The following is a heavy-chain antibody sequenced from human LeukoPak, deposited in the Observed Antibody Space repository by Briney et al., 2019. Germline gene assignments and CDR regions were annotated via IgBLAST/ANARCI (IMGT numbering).Heavy chain of an antibody. Sequence: PSETLSLTCTVSGSSISSYYWSWIRQPPGKGLEWIGYVYYTGSTEYNPSLRSRVTISLEMSKQQFSLNLTSVTAADTAVYYCASNTGTVFDYWGQGALVTVSS. J-gene: IGHJ4*02. CDR2: VYYTGST. CDR3: ASNTGTVFDY. V-gene: IGHV4-59*01. D-gene: IGHD7-27*01. CDR1: GSSISSYY.